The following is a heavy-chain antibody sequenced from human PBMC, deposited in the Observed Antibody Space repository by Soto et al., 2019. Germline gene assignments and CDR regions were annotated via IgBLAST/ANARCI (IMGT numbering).Heavy chain of an antibody. CDR3: ARRKYSDFFFDS. D-gene: IGHD4-17*01. J-gene: IGHJ4*02. V-gene: IGHV4-39*01. Sequence: QLQLQESGPGLMKPSETLSLTCTVSGASINNTNYHWGWIRQPPGKGPEWIGSLHYGVSTYYNPSLKGRVTISVDTSKSQFSLRLTSVTAADTAVYYCARRKYSDFFFDSWGQGTLVTVSS. CDR1: GASINNTNYH. CDR2: LHYGVST.